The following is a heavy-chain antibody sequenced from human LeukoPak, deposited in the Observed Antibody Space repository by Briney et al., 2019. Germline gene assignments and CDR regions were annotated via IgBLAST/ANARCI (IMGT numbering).Heavy chain of an antibody. D-gene: IGHD2-2*01. CDR1: GFTFSSYS. Sequence: GGSLRLSCAASGFTFSSYSMNWVRQAPGKGLEWVSCITGSSSYIYYADLVKGRFTVSRDNAKNSLYLQMNSLRAEDTAVYYCARGPATYYYYYYMDVWGKGTTVTVSS. CDR3: ARGPATYYYYYYMDV. CDR2: ITGSSSYI. V-gene: IGHV3-21*01. J-gene: IGHJ6*03.